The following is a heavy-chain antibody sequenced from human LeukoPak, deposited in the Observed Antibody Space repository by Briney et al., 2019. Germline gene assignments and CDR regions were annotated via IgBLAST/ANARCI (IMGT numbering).Heavy chain of an antibody. D-gene: IGHD1/OR15-1a*01. CDR3: AKVRSGNNYYFDY. CDR2: MSASGSHT. CDR1: GFTFSDFA. J-gene: IGHJ4*02. V-gene: IGHV3-23*01. Sequence: GGSLRLSCAASGFTFSDFAMSWVRQAPGKGLEWVSGMSASGSHTHSADFVKGRFTIPRDNFKNTLYLQMNGLRVEDTAVYYCAKVRSGNNYYFDYWGQGTLVTVSS.